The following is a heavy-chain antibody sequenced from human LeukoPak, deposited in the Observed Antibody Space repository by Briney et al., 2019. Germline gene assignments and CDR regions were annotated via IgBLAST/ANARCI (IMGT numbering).Heavy chain of an antibody. Sequence: SGPALVKPTQTLTLTCTFSGFSLSTSGMRVSWIRQPPGKALEWLARIDWDDDKFYSTSLKTRLTISKDTSKNQVVLTMTNMDPVDTATYYCARTRGHSYGPDFDYWGQGTLVTVSS. J-gene: IGHJ4*02. CDR1: GFSLSTSGMR. D-gene: IGHD5-18*01. CDR3: ARTRGHSYGPDFDY. CDR2: IDWDDDK. V-gene: IGHV2-70*04.